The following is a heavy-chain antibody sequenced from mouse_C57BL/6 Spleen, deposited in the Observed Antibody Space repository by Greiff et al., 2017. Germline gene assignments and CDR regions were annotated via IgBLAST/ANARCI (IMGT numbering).Heavy chain of an antibody. CDR3: ARGVTTGYFDV. CDR2: INYDGSST. D-gene: IGHD1-1*01. J-gene: IGHJ1*03. Sequence: EVKVEESEGGLVQPGSSMKLSCTASGFTFSDYYMAWVRQVPEKGLEWVANINYDGSSTYYLDSLKSRFIISRDNAKNILYLQMSSLKSEDTATYYCARGVTTGYFDVWGTGTTVTVSS. CDR1: GFTFSDYY. V-gene: IGHV5-16*01.